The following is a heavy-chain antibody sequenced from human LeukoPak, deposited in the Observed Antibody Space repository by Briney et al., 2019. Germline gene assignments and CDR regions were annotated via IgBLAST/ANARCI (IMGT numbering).Heavy chain of an antibody. J-gene: IGHJ4*02. V-gene: IGHV4-34*01. D-gene: IGHD1-26*01. CDR1: GGSFSGYY. Sequence: TSETLSLTCAVYGGSFSGYYWSWIRQPPGKGLEWIGEINHSGSTNYNPSLKSRVTISVDTSKNQFSLKLSSVTAADTAVYYCARGRAYSGPPFDYWGQGTLVTVSS. CDR2: INHSGST. CDR3: ARGRAYSGPPFDY.